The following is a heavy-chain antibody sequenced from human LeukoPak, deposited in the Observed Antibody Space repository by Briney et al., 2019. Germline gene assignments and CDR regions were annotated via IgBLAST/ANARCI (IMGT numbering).Heavy chain of an antibody. CDR1: GGSISSSHNY. Sequence: SETLSLPCTVSGGSISSSHNYWGWIRQPPGKGLEWIGSFYYGGNTYYNPSLKSRVTISVDTSTKQFSLKLNSVTAADTAVYYCARRPGYYFGMDVWGQGTTVTVSS. J-gene: IGHJ6*02. V-gene: IGHV4-39*01. CDR2: FYYGGNT. CDR3: ARRPGYYFGMDV.